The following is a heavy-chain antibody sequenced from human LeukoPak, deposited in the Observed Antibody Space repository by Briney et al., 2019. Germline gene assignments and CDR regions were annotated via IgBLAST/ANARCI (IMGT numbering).Heavy chain of an antibody. J-gene: IGHJ6*03. V-gene: IGHV4-59*12. CDR2: IYYSGST. D-gene: IGHD6-6*01. CDR1: GGSISSYY. CDR3: ARGSGQLVRYYYYYMDV. Sequence: SETLSLTCTVSGGSISSYYWSWIRQPPGKGLEWIGYIYYSGSTNYNPSLQSRVTISVDTSKNQFSLKLSSVTAADTAVYYCARGSGQLVRYYYYYMDVWGKGTTVTVSS.